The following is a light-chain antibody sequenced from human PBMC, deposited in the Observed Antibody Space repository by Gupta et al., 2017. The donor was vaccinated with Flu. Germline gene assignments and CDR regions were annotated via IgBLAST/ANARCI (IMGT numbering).Light chain of an antibody. Sequence: DIQMTQSPSTLSASVGDRVIITCRTSQSVNSWLAWYQQKPGKAPKLLIHKASNLESGVPSRFSGSGSGTEFTLTINSLQPDDFATYYCQQYSSYSLFTFGPGTKVDIK. CDR1: QSVNSW. CDR3: QQYSSYSLFT. J-gene: IGKJ3*01. V-gene: IGKV1-5*03. CDR2: KAS.